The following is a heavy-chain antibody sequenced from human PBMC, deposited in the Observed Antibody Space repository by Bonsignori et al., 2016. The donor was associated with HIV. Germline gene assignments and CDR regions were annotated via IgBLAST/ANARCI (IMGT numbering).Heavy chain of an antibody. V-gene: IGHV1-69*01. Sequence: QVQLVQSGAEAKKPGSSVKVSCKASGGAFGTYAIGWVRQAPAQGLEWMVGIVPAFGTTKYAQKFQGRVTITADASTNIAYMELRSLKSEDTAVYFCARIFGNSASVTYYYGMDVWGQGT. CDR2: IVPAFGTT. CDR1: GGAFGTYA. CDR3: ARIFGNSASVTYYYGMDV. J-gene: IGHJ6*02. D-gene: IGHD4-23*01.